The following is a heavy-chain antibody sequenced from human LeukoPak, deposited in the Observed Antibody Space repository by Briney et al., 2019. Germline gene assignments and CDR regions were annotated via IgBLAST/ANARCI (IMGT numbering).Heavy chain of an antibody. CDR1: GFTFSGSA. V-gene: IGHV3-73*01. CDR2: IDKKDNFYAT. J-gene: IGHJ5*02. Sequence: GGSLRLSCAASGFTFSGSAIHWVRQSSGKGLEWVGHIDKKDNFYATTSAASVTGRFTISRDDSKNTAYLQMNSLKTDDTALYYCTRDSGTYNWLDPWGQGTLVTVSS. D-gene: IGHD1-26*01. CDR3: TRDSGTYNWLDP.